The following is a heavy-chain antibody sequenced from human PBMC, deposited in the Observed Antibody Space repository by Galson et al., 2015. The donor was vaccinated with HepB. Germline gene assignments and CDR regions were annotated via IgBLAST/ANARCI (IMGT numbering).Heavy chain of an antibody. CDR2: ISSSGSTI. CDR1: GFTFSSYE. D-gene: IGHD3-22*01. V-gene: IGHV3-48*03. J-gene: IGHJ3*02. Sequence: SLRLSCAASGFTFSSYEMNWVRQAPGKGLEWASYISSSGSTIYYADSVKGRFTISRDNAKNSLYLQMNSLRAEDTAVYYCARTAYYYDSSGYYGFADEAFDIWGQGTMVTVSS. CDR3: ARTAYYYDSSGYYGFADEAFDI.